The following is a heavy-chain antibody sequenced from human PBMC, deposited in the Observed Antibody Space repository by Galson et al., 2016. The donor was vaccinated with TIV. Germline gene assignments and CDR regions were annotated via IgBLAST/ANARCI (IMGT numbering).Heavy chain of an antibody. V-gene: IGHV6-1*01. CDR2: TYYTSKWNT. CDR3: SRGNWNYGMGGAMDV. CDR1: GDSVSGNTAA. Sequence: CAISGDSVSGNTAAWNWVRQSPSRGLEWLGRTYYTSKWNTDYAVSVKGRIIIRPDTSMNQVSLQLSSVIPDDTAVYYCSRGNWNYGMGGAMDVRGRGTMVTVSS. D-gene: IGHD1-7*01. J-gene: IGHJ6*02.